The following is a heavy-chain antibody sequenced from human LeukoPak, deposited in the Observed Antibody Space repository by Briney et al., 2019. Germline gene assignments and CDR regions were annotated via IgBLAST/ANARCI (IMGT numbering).Heavy chain of an antibody. CDR2: IYYSGNT. CDR1: GGSISSSSDY. J-gene: IGHJ4*02. Sequence: SETLSLTCTVSGGSISSSSDYWGWIRQPPGKGLEWIGSIYYSGNTYYNPSLKSRVTISVDTSKNQFSLKVSSVTAADTAVYYCARRPYDCSGYKFDYWGQGTLVTVSS. V-gene: IGHV4-39*01. CDR3: ARRPYDCSGYKFDY. D-gene: IGHD3-22*01.